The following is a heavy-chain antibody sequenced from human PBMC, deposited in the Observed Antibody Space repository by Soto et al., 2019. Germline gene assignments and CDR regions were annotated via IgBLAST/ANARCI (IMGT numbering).Heavy chain of an antibody. CDR3: ADSWLPTSY. J-gene: IGHJ4*02. CDR1: GFTFSSFW. V-gene: IGHV3-74*01. Sequence: PGGSLRLSCAASGFTFSSFWMHWVRQAPGKGLVWVSRINTDGSDTAYADSVKGRFTISRDNAKSTLYLQVTSLRAEDTAVYYCADSWLPTSYWGPGTLVTVSS. CDR2: INTDGSDT. D-gene: IGHD3-10*01.